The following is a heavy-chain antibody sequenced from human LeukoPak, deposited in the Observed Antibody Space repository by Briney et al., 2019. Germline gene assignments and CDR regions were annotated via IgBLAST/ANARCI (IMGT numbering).Heavy chain of an antibody. Sequence: LGASVKVSCKASGYTFTGYYMHWVRQAPGQGLEWMGWINPNSGGTNYAQKFQGRVTMTRDTSISTAYMELSRLRSDDTAVYYCARDGEYSSSWYDYYYMDVWGKGTTVTISS. CDR2: INPNSGGT. CDR3: ARDGEYSSSWYDYYYMDV. CDR1: GYTFTGYY. V-gene: IGHV1-2*03. J-gene: IGHJ6*03. D-gene: IGHD6-13*01.